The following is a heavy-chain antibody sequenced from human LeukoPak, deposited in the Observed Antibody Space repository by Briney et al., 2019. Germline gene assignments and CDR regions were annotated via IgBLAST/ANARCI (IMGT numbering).Heavy chain of an antibody. V-gene: IGHV4-4*07. J-gene: IGHJ4*02. Sequence: SETLSLTCTVPGGSISTYYWSWIRQPAGEGLEWIGRIYNTGTTNRNPSLKSRVTMSVDTSKNQFSLKLSSVTAADTAVYYCARANPPGAFDYWGQGTLVTVSS. CDR2: IYNTGTT. CDR3: ARANPPGAFDY. CDR1: GGSISTYY.